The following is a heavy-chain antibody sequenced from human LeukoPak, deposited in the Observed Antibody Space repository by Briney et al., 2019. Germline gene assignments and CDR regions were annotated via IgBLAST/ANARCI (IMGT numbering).Heavy chain of an antibody. Sequence: ASVKVSCKASGYTFTSYYINCVRQATGQGLEWMGWMNPNSGNTGCAQKFQGRVTMTRNNSISTAYMELSSLRSEDTAVYYCARGHSSSWYEHWGQGTLVTVSS. D-gene: IGHD6-13*01. V-gene: IGHV1-8*01. CDR1: GYTFTSYY. CDR3: ARGHSSSWYEH. J-gene: IGHJ1*01. CDR2: MNPNSGNT.